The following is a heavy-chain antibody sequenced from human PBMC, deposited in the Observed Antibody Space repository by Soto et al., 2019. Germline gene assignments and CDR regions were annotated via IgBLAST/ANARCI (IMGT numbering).Heavy chain of an antibody. CDR3: AKGSSTWYYPHFDY. J-gene: IGHJ4*02. CDR1: GFTFSSYG. CDR2: ISYDGSNQ. D-gene: IGHD6-13*01. Sequence: QVQLAESGGGVVQPGRSLRLSCVASGFTFSSYGMHWVRQAPGKGLEWVTIISYDGSNQNYADSVKGRFTISRDISKKTLYLQMNSLRAEDTAVYYCAKGSSTWYYPHFDYWGQGTLVTVSS. V-gene: IGHV3-30*18.